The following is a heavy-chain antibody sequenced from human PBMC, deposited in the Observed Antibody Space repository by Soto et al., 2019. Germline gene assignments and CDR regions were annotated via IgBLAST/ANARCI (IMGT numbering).Heavy chain of an antibody. D-gene: IGHD1-26*01. CDR3: TTVWRWEWELLGLQLDY. CDR2: IKSKTDGGTT. CDR1: GFTFSNAW. Sequence: GGSLRLSCAASGFTFSNAWMNWVRQAPGKGLEWVGRIKSKTDGGTTDYDAPVKGRFTISRDDSKNTLYLQMNSLKTEDTAVFYCTTVWRWEWELLGLQLDYWGQGTLVTVSS. V-gene: IGHV3-15*07. J-gene: IGHJ4*02.